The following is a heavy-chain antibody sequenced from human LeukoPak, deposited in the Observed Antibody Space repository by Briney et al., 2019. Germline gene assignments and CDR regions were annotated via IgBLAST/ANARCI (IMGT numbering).Heavy chain of an antibody. CDR2: INPNSGGT. Sequence: ASVKVSCKASGYTFTGYYMQWVRQAPGQGLEWMGRINPNSGGTNYAQKFQGRVTMTRDTSISTAYMELSRLRSDDTAVYYCARNIAVASSYYFDYWGQGTLVTVSS. CDR3: ARNIAVASSYYFDY. J-gene: IGHJ4*02. V-gene: IGHV1-2*06. D-gene: IGHD6-19*01. CDR1: GYTFTGYY.